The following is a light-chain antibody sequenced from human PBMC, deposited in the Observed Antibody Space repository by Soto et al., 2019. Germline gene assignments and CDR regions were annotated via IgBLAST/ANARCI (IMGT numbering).Light chain of an antibody. CDR2: GAS. V-gene: IGKV3D-15*03. CDR3: QQYKKWPPCT. Sequence: EIVMTQSPTTLSVSPGERATLSCRASHDVGTTLAWYQQKPGQAPRLLIYGASIRATGIPARFSGSGSGKDFTLTISTLRSEDFAVYYCQQYKKWPPCTFGQGTKLEIK. J-gene: IGKJ2*02. CDR1: HDVGTT.